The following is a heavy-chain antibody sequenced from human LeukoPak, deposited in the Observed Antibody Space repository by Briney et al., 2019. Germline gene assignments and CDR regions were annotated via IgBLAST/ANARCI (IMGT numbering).Heavy chain of an antibody. Sequence: SETLSLTCAVYGGSFSGYYWSWIRQPPGKGLEWIGEINHSGSTNYNPSLKSRVTISVDTSKNQFSLKLSSVTAADTAVYYCARWRYYGSGSYYNPRYYYYYMDVWGKGTTVTVS. CDR1: GGSFSGYY. V-gene: IGHV4-34*01. D-gene: IGHD3-10*01. J-gene: IGHJ6*03. CDR3: ARWRYYGSGSYYNPRYYYYYMDV. CDR2: INHSGST.